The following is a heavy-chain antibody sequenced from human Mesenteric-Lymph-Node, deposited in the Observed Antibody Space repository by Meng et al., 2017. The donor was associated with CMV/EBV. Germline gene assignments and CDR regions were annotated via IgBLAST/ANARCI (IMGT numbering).Heavy chain of an antibody. J-gene: IGHJ4*02. CDR3: ARLEMATNSILGFDY. D-gene: IGHD5-24*01. CDR2: IYPGDSDT. V-gene: IGHV5-51*01. CDR1: GYSFTSYW. Sequence: KVSCKGSGYSFTSYWIGWVRQMPGKGLEWMGIIYPGDSDTRYSPSFQGQVTISADKSISTAYLQWSSLKASDTAMYYCARLEMATNSILGFDYWGQGTLVTVSS.